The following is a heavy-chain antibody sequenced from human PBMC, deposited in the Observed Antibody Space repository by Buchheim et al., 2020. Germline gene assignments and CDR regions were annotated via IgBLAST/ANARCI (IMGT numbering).Heavy chain of an antibody. Sequence: QVQLQQWGAGLLKPSETLSLTCAVYGGSFSGYYWSWIRQPPGKGLEWIGEINHSGSTNYNPSLKSRVTISVDTSKNQFYLKLSSVTAADTAVYYCARASRVVAANYYFDYWGQGTL. D-gene: IGHD2-15*01. CDR1: GGSFSGYY. V-gene: IGHV4-34*01. J-gene: IGHJ4*02. CDR2: INHSGST. CDR3: ARASRVVAANYYFDY.